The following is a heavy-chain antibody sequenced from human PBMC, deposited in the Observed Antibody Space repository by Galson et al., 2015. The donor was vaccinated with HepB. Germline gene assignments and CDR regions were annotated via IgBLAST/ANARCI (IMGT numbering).Heavy chain of an antibody. D-gene: IGHD1-14*01. CDR2: IRSKANSYAT. V-gene: IGHV3-73*01. CDR1: GFTFSGSA. Sequence: SLRLSCAASGFTFSGSAMHWVRQASGKGLEWVGRIRSKANSYATAYAASVRGRVTISRDDSKNTAYLQMNSLKTEDTAVYYCTRLAASRNDYADYWGQGTLVTVSS. J-gene: IGHJ4*02. CDR3: TRLAASRNDYADY.